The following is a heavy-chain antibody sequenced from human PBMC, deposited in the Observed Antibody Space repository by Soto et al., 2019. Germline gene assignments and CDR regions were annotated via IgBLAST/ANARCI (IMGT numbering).Heavy chain of an antibody. CDR2: IKQDGSEK. Sequence: PGGSLRLSCAASGFTFSSYWMSWVRQAPGKGLEWVANIKQDGSEKYYVDSVKGRFTISRDNAKNSLYLQMNSLRAEDTAVYYCAREGDWNYGGGHYYYYYYLDVWGKGTTVTVSS. V-gene: IGHV3-7*01. J-gene: IGHJ6*03. CDR1: GFTFSSYW. CDR3: AREGDWNYGGGHYYYYYYLDV. D-gene: IGHD1-7*01.